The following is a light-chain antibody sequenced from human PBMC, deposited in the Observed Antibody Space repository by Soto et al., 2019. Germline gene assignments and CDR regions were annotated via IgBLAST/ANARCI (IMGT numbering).Light chain of an antibody. CDR3: QQCNTWPLT. CDR1: QRVGSN. CDR2: GAS. J-gene: IGKJ4*01. V-gene: IGKV3-15*01. Sequence: EIVMTQSPATLSVSPGERATLSCRASQRVGSNLAWYQQKPGQAPRLLMYGASTRATGAPARFSGSGSGTEFTLTISSLQSEDFAVYYCQQCNTWPLTFGGGTKVDSK.